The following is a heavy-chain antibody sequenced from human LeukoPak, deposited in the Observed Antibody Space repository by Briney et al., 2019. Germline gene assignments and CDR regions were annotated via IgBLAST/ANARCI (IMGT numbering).Heavy chain of an antibody. CDR3: VRLYAY. D-gene: IGHD2/OR15-2a*01. CDR1: GFTFSDYF. CDR2: ITGDGSST. J-gene: IGHJ4*02. Sequence: GGSLRLSCTASGFTFSDYFMHWVRQVPGEGPVWVSRITGDGSSTSYADSVKGRFTISRDNAKNTLYLQMNSLRAEDTALYYCVRLYAYWGQGTLVTVSS. V-gene: IGHV3-74*01.